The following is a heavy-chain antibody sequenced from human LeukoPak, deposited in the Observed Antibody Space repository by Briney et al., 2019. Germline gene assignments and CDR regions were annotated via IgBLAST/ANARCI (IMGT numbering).Heavy chain of an antibody. CDR3: ARDIGDYGNDAFDT. CDR2: ISSSGSTI. CDR1: GFTFSSYE. Sequence: PGGSLRLSCAASGFTFSSYEMNWVRQAPGKGLEWVSYISSSGSTIYYADSVKGRFTISRDNAENSLYLQMNSLRAEDTAVYYCARDIGDYGNDAFDTWGQGTMVTVSS. D-gene: IGHD4-17*01. J-gene: IGHJ3*02. V-gene: IGHV3-48*03.